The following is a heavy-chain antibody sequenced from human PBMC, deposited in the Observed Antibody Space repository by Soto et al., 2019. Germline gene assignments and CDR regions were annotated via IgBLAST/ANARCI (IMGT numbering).Heavy chain of an antibody. CDR2: ISVNNGKI. CDR1: GYTFTNYG. CDR3: ARAYSYGSYWFFDL. V-gene: IGHV1-18*04. J-gene: IGHJ2*01. Sequence: ASVKVSCKASGYTFTNYGITWVRQAPGQGLEWMGWISVNNGKINYAQKVQGRVTMTTDTSTGTAYMELWRLSYGDTAVYYCARAYSYGSYWFFDLWGRGTLVTVSS. D-gene: IGHD5-18*01.